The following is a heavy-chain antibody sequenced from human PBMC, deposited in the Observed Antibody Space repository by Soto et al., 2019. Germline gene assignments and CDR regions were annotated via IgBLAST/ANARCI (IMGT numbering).Heavy chain of an antibody. V-gene: IGHV3-30*18. Sequence: QVQLVESGGGVVQPGRSLRLSCAASGFTFSNYGMHWVRQAPGKGLEWVAVMSYDGNNKYYADSVKGRFTISRDNSKNTLYLQMNSLRVEDTAVYYCAKGSMKYCISTTCYGVDGWGQGTTVTVSS. CDR2: MSYDGNNK. J-gene: IGHJ6*02. CDR1: GFTFSNYG. D-gene: IGHD2-2*01. CDR3: AKGSMKYCISTTCYGVDG.